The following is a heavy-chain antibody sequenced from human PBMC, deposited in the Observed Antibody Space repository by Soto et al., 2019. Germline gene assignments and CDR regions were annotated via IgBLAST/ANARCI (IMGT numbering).Heavy chain of an antibody. Sequence: PGGSLRLSCAASGFTVSGDYVSWVRQAPGKGLECVSVIHFGGNTYYADSVKGRFTVSRDNSKNTLYLQMNSLRVEDTAIYFCTKDSPQWLVHDYWGQGTLVTVSS. V-gene: IGHV3-53*01. CDR1: GFTVSGDY. J-gene: IGHJ4*02. D-gene: IGHD6-19*01. CDR3: TKDSPQWLVHDY. CDR2: IHFGGNT.